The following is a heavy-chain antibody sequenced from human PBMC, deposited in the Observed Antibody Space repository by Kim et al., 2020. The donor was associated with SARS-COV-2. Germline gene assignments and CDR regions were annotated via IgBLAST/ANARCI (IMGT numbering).Heavy chain of an antibody. V-gene: IGHV7-4-1*02. CDR2: INAKTGNP. CDR3: ARDDGDSSSPKSYAQGEYFHDMDV. J-gene: IGHJ6*02. Sequence: ASVKVSCKASGYTFSSYGINWVRQAPGQGLEWMGWINAKTGNPTYALGFTGRLVFSLNTSVSTAYLQIRSLKAEDTAVYYCARDDGDSSSPKSYAQGEYFHDMDVWGQGTTVTVSS. CDR1: GYTFSSYG. D-gene: IGHD3-16*01.